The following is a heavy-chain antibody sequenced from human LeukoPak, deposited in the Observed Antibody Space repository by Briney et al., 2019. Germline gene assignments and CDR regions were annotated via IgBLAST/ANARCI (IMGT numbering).Heavy chain of an antibody. D-gene: IGHD6-13*01. J-gene: IGHJ6*03. V-gene: IGHV3-23*01. CDR2: ISGSGGST. CDR1: GFTFSSYA. Sequence: GGSLRLSCAASGFTFSSYAMSWVRQAPGKGLEWVSAISGSGGSTYYADSVKGRFTISRDNSKNTLYLQMNSLRAEDTAVYYCAVAAAGTAEVYYYYYYMDVWGKGTTVTVSS. CDR3: AVAAAGTAEVYYYYYYMDV.